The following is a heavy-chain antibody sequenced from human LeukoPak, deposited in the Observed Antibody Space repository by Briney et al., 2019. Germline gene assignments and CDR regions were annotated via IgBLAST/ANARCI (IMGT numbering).Heavy chain of an antibody. V-gene: IGHV4-4*02. CDR2: MYLSGTT. J-gene: IGHJ5*02. CDR3: ARGRRYDILTGYFPARGWFDP. CDR1: GDSINSLDL. Sequence: SETLSLTCTVSGDSINSLDLWSWVRQPPGKGLEWIGEMYLSGTTHSNPSVKSRVTISIDKSKNQFFLNLSSVTAADTAVYYCARGRRYDILTGYFPARGWFDPWGQGTLVTVSS. D-gene: IGHD3-9*01.